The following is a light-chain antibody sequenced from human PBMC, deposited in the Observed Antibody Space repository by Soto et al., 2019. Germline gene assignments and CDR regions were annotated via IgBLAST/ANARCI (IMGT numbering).Light chain of an antibody. V-gene: IGKV1-5*01. CDR1: QSISSW. J-gene: IGKJ1*01. CDR3: QQYINFWT. Sequence: DIQMTQSPSTLSASVGDRVTITCRASQSISSWLAWYQQKPGKAPRLLIYDASYLERGVPSRFSGSGSGTEFTLTISDLQPDDLATYYCQQYINFWTFGPGTKVDIK. CDR2: DAS.